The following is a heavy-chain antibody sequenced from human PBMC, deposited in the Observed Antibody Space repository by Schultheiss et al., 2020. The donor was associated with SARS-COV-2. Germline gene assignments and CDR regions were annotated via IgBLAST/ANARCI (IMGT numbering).Heavy chain of an antibody. V-gene: IGHV1-69*04. CDR3: ARDPPTYSSGWFDY. J-gene: IGHJ4*02. CDR1: GYTFTSYA. D-gene: IGHD6-19*01. CDR2: IIPILGIA. Sequence: SVKVSCKASGYTFTSYAISWVRQAPGQGLEWMGRIIPILGIANYAQKFQGRVTITADKSTSTAYMELSSLRSEDTAVYYCARDPPTYSSGWFDYWGQGTLVTVSS.